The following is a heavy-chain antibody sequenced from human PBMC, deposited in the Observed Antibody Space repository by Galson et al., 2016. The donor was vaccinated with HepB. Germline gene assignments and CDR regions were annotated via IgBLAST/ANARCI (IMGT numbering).Heavy chain of an antibody. CDR1: GFTFGRYA. D-gene: IGHD6-19*01. J-gene: IGHJ4*02. CDR2: ISGDGGST. Sequence: SLRLSCAASGFTFGRYAMSWVRQAPRKGLEWVSAISGDGGSTYYAGSVQGRFTSSRDRSTNTMYPQMNSLRTDDTAVYYCARFTQEWLDRVYYFDYWGQGTLVTVSS. V-gene: IGHV3-23*01. CDR3: ARFTQEWLDRVYYFDY.